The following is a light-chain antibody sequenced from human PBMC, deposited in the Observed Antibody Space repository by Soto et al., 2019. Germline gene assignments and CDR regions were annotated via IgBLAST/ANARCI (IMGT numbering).Light chain of an antibody. Sequence: QSVLTQPRSVSGSPGQSVTISCTGTSSDVGGYNYVSWYQQHPGKAPKLLIYDVTKRPSGVPDRFSGSKSGSTASLTISGLQAEDEADYYCCSYAGDYTLNYVVGTGTKV. J-gene: IGLJ1*01. CDR1: SSDVGGYNY. CDR2: DVT. V-gene: IGLV2-11*01. CDR3: CSYAGDYTLNYV.